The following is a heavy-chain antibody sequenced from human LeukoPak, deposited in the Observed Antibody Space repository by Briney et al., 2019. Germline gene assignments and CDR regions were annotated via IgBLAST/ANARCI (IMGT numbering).Heavy chain of an antibody. Sequence: GRSLRLSCAASGFTFSSYAMHWVRQAPGKGLEWVAVISYDGSNKYYADSVKGRFTISRDNSKNTLYLQMNSLRAEDTAVYYCASTWSSSWYYFDYWGQGTLVTVSS. CDR1: GFTFSSYA. J-gene: IGHJ4*02. CDR2: ISYDGSNK. CDR3: ASTWSSSWYYFDY. D-gene: IGHD6-13*01. V-gene: IGHV3-30-3*01.